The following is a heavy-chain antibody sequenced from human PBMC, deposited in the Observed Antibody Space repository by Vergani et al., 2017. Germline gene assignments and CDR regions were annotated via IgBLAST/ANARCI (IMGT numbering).Heavy chain of an antibody. V-gene: IGHV3-23*01. CDR1: GFTFSSYV. Sequence: EVQLLESGGGLVQPGGSLRLSCAASGFTFSSYVMSGVRQGPGKGLEWVSAISGSGGSTYYADSVKGRFTISRDTSKNTLYLQMNSLGAEDTAVYYCAKSIAARPFWFDPWGQGTLVTVSS. CDR2: ISGSGGST. J-gene: IGHJ5*02. D-gene: IGHD6-6*01. CDR3: AKSIAARPFWFDP.